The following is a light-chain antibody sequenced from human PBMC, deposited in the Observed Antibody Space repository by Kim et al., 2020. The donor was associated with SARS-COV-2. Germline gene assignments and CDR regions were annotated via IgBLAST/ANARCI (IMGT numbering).Light chain of an antibody. Sequence: PGNTARITCEENTIGTKSVNCSQQKPAQAPFLFFHYESDRPSAIPERFSGSHSGNTATLTISRVGARDEADYYCQVWDSSSDHRVVFGGGTKVTVL. CDR1: TIGTKS. CDR2: YES. CDR3: QVWDSSSDHRVV. V-gene: IGLV3-21*04. J-gene: IGLJ2*01.